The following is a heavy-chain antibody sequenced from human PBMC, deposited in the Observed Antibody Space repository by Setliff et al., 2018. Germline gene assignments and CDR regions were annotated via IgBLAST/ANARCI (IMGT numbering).Heavy chain of an antibody. CDR2: IYSSGNS. CDR1: GGSINSYY. D-gene: IGHD3-16*02. J-gene: IGHJ1*01. V-gene: IGHV4-59*08. Sequence: SQTMSLTSIVSGGSINSYYRNWIRHPPGKGLEWVGYIYSSGNSNYDTYYNPSPKSRVTISVDTSKNQFSLKLSSVTAADTAVYYCARAITFGGVIVHAEYFQHWGRGTLVTVSS. CDR3: ARAITFGGVIVHAEYFQH.